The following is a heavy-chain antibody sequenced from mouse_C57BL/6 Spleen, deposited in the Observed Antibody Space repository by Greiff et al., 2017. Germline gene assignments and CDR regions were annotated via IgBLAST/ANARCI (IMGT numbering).Heavy chain of an antibody. V-gene: IGHV1-55*01. CDR2: IYPGSGST. CDR3: GICGIEARFAY. Sequence: VQLQQPGAELVKPGASVKMSCKASGYTFTSYWITWVKQRLGQGLEWIGDIYPGSGSTNYNEKFKSKATLTVDTSSSTVYMQLSSLTSEDSAVYYCGICGIEARFAYWGQGTLVTVSA. CDR1: GYTFTSYW. J-gene: IGHJ3*01. D-gene: IGHD1-1*01.